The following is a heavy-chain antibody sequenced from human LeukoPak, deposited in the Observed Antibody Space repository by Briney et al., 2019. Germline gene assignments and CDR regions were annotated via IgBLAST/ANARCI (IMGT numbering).Heavy chain of an antibody. V-gene: IGHV1-2*02. CDR1: GYTFTGYY. CDR2: INPNSGGT. J-gene: IGHJ4*02. Sequence: ASVKVSCKASGYTFTGYYMHWVRQAPGQGLEWMGWINPNSGGTNYAQKLQGRVTMTTDTSTSTAYMELRSLRSDDTAVYYCARGLVYYDSSLFDYWGQGTLVTVSS. D-gene: IGHD3-22*01. CDR3: ARGLVYYDSSLFDY.